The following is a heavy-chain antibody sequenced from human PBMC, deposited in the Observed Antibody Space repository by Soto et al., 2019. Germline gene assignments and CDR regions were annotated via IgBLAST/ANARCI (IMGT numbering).Heavy chain of an antibody. J-gene: IGHJ4*02. V-gene: IGHV5-51*01. Sequence: GESLKISCKGSGDSFISYWIGWVRQMPGKGLEWMGIIYPGESDSRYSPSFQGQVTISDDKSISTAYLQWNSLKASDTAMYYCARHKRGYSYGTNFLFDYWGQGTLVTVSS. CDR3: ARHKRGYSYGTNFLFDY. CDR1: GDSFISYW. CDR2: IYPGESDS. D-gene: IGHD5-18*01.